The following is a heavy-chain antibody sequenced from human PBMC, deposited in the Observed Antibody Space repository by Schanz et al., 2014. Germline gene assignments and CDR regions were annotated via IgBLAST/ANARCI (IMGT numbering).Heavy chain of an antibody. D-gene: IGHD1-26*01. CDR3: ARLGVGDKAYYYYGTDV. V-gene: IGHV4-59*08. CDR2: IFFSGST. Sequence: QVQLQESGPGLVKPSETLSLTCTVSGVSIGGYYWSWIRQPPGKGLEWIGYIFFSGSTTYNPSFKSRVTISVDISKTHFALNLTSVPAADTAVYYCARLGVGDKAYYYYGTDVWGQGTTVLVSS. J-gene: IGHJ6*02. CDR1: GVSIGGYY.